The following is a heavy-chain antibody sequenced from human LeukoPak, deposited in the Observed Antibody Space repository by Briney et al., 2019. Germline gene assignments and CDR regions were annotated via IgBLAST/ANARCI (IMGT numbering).Heavy chain of an antibody. CDR2: IWFDGSNK. J-gene: IGHJ4*02. CDR3: ARDRDWGCSYCSY. V-gene: IGHV3-33*01. Sequence: PGRSLRLSCAASGFTFISYGMHWVRQAPGKGLEWVAVIWFDGSNKYYADSVKGRFTISRDNSKNTLYLQMNSLRAEDTAVYYCARDRDWGCSYCSYWGQGTLVTVSS. CDR1: GFTFISYG. D-gene: IGHD7-27*01.